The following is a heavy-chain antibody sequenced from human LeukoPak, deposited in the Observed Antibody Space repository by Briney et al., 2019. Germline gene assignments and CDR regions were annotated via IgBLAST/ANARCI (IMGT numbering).Heavy chain of an antibody. J-gene: IGHJ5*02. Sequence: SETLSLTCTVSGYSISSGYYWGWIRQPPGKGLEWIGSIYHSGSTYYNPSLKSRVTISVDTSKNQFSLKLSSVPAADTAVYYCARDLRGFYCSGGSCYGWFDPWGQGTLVTVSS. D-gene: IGHD2-15*01. V-gene: IGHV4-38-2*02. CDR2: IYHSGST. CDR3: ARDLRGFYCSGGSCYGWFDP. CDR1: GYSISSGYY.